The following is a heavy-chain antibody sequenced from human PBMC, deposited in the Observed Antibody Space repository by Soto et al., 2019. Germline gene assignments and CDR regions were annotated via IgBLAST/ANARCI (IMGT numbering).Heavy chain of an antibody. D-gene: IGHD6-13*01. Sequence: EVQLVESGGGLVQPGGSLRLSCAASGFTFSSYSMNWVRQAPGKGLEWVSYISSSSSTIYYADSVKGRFTISRDNAKNSLYLQMNSLRAEDTAVYYCARDKWSSSWGVDYWGQGTLVTVSS. V-gene: IGHV3-48*01. J-gene: IGHJ4*02. CDR2: ISSSSSTI. CDR1: GFTFSSYS. CDR3: ARDKWSSSWGVDY.